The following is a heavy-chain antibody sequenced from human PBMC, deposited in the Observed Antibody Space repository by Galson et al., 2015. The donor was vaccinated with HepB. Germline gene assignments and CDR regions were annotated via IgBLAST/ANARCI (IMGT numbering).Heavy chain of an antibody. J-gene: IGHJ4*02. V-gene: IGHV3-30*18. D-gene: IGHD3-22*01. CDR2: ISYDGSNK. CDR1: GFTFSSYG. CDR3: AKEGGDYYDSSGYPDFDY. Sequence: SLRLSCAASGFTFSSYGMHWVRQAPGKGLEWVAVISYDGSNKYYADSVKGRFTISRDNSKNTLYLQMNSLRAEDTAVYYCAKEGGDYYDSSGYPDFDYWGQGTLVTVSS.